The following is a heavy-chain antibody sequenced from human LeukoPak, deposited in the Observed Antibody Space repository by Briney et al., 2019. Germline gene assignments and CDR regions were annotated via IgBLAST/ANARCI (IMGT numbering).Heavy chain of an antibody. CDR1: GFTFSSYA. D-gene: IGHD6-6*01. Sequence: PGGSLRLSCAASGFTFSSYAMSWVRQAPGKGLEWVSAISGSGGSTYYADSVKGRFTISRGNSKNTLYLQMNRLGAEDTAVYYCGKRPTLRASSGSYDYWGQGTMVTVSS. CDR2: ISGSGGST. V-gene: IGHV3-23*01. CDR3: GKRPTLRASSGSYDY. J-gene: IGHJ4*02.